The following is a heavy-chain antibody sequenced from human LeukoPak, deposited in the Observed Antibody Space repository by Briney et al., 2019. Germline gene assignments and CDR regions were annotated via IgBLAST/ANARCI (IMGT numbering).Heavy chain of an antibody. CDR1: GFIFGDYY. V-gene: IGHV3-11*04. Sequence: GGSLRLSCAASGFIFGDYYVTWLRQAPGRGLEWISYISETGTTIHYADSVRGRFTVSRDNTQNSLYLQMNSLRAEVTAVYYCARDAYFYSSDQWGRGTLVIVSS. J-gene: IGHJ4*02. D-gene: IGHD2-21*01. CDR2: ISETGTTI. CDR3: ARDAYFYSSDQ.